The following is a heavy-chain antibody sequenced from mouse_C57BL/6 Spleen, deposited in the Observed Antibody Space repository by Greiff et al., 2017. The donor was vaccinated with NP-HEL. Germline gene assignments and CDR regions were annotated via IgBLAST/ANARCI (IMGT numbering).Heavy chain of an antibody. Sequence: QVQLQQPGAELVSPGTSVKLSCKASGYTFTSYWMHWVKQRPGQGLEWIGVIDPFDSYTNYNQKFKGKATLTVDTSSSTAYMQLSSLTSEDSAVYYCAGDSSSTFRYFDVWGTGTTVTVSS. D-gene: IGHD1-1*01. J-gene: IGHJ1*03. V-gene: IGHV1-59*01. CDR1: GYTFTSYW. CDR3: AGDSSSTFRYFDV. CDR2: IDPFDSYT.